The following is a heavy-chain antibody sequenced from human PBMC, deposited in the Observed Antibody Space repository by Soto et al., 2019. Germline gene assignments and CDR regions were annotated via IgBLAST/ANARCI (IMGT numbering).Heavy chain of an antibody. Sequence: ASVKVSCKASGYTFTSYGISWVRQAPGQGLEWMGWISAYNGNTNYAQKLQGRVTMTTDTSTSTAYMELRSLRSDDTAVYYCARVHGPINDYSNDYYYYYYYMDVWGKGTTVTV. CDR1: GYTFTSYG. V-gene: IGHV1-18*01. D-gene: IGHD4-4*01. CDR3: ARVHGPINDYSNDYYYYYYYMDV. CDR2: ISAYNGNT. J-gene: IGHJ6*03.